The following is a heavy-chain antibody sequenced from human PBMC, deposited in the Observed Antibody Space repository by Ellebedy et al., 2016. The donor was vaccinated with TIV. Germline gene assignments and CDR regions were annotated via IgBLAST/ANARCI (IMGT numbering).Heavy chain of an antibody. V-gene: IGHV3-48*01. J-gene: IGHJ4*02. CDR1: GFTFSSYS. D-gene: IGHD5-24*01. Sequence: PGGSLRLSCVAPGFTFSSYSMNWVRQAPGKGLEWVSYISIISSTISYPDFVRSGFTISRDNAKKSLYMQRNSLRAEDTDVYYCAGGGYTEMATRNLDYWGQGTLVTVSS. CDR2: ISIISSTI. CDR3: AGGGYTEMATRNLDY.